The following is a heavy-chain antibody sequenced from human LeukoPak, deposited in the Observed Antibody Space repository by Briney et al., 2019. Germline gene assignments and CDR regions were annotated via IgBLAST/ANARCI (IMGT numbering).Heavy chain of an antibody. J-gene: IGHJ4*02. CDR1: GGSISPYY. CDR3: ARRGVATEEY. D-gene: IGHD2-15*01. CDR2: INHSGST. Sequence: PSETLSLTCTVSGGSISPYYWSWIRQPPGKGLEWIGEINHSGSTNYNPSLKSRVTISVDTSKNQFSLKLSSVTAADTAVYYYARRGVATEEYWGQGALVTVSS. V-gene: IGHV4-34*01.